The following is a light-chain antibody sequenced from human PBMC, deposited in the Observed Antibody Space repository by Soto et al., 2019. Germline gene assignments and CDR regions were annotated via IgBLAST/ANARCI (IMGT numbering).Light chain of an antibody. CDR2: GAS. CDR3: QQYGSSSYT. V-gene: IGKV3-20*01. CDR1: QSVSSSY. Sequence: EIVLTQSPGTLSLSPGERATLSCRARQSVSSSYLAWYHQNPGQAPRLLIYGASSRATGIPDRVSGSGSGTDFTLTISRLEPEDFAVYYCQQYGSSSYTFGQGTKLEIK. J-gene: IGKJ2*01.